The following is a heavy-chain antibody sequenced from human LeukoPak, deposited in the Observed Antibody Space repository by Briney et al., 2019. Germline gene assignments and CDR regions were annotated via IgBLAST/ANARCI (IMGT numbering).Heavy chain of an antibody. V-gene: IGHV4-39*01. CDR1: GGSTSSHSFY. CDR2: IYYSGNT. D-gene: IGHD3-10*01. Sequence: SETLSLTCTVSGGSTSSHSFYWGWIRQPPGKGPEWIGSIYYSGNTYYNPSLKSRVTISVDTSKNQFSLRLSSVTAADTAVYHCARLWYYGSGSPTLDYWGQGTLVTVSS. J-gene: IGHJ4*02. CDR3: ARLWYYGSGSPTLDY.